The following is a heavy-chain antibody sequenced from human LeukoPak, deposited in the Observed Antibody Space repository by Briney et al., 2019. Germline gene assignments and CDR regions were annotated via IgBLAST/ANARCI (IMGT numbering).Heavy chain of an antibody. V-gene: IGHV1-46*01. CDR1: GYGFTSYY. Sequence: ASVKVSCKASGYGFTSYYMHWVRQAPGQGLEWMGIINPSGGNTNYAQKFQGRVTMTRDTSTSTVYMELSSLRSEDTAVYYCARGGPAKYYFDSSGCHYWGQGTLVTVSS. J-gene: IGHJ4*02. CDR2: INPSGGNT. CDR3: ARGGPAKYYFDSSGCHY. D-gene: IGHD3-22*01.